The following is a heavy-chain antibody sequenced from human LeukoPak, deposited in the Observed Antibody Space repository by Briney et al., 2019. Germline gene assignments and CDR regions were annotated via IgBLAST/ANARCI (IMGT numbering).Heavy chain of an antibody. Sequence: PSETLSLTCTVSGGSLRSSGHWWVWIRQPPGKGLEWIGSIHYSGKVYYNPSLKSRVTTSVDTSTDQFSLRLSSATAADTALYYCARQSGDQSSAWYFDAWGQGTLVTVSS. CDR2: IHYSGKV. V-gene: IGHV4-39*01. J-gene: IGHJ4*02. CDR3: ARQSGDQSSAWYFDA. CDR1: GGSLRSSGHW. D-gene: IGHD6-19*01.